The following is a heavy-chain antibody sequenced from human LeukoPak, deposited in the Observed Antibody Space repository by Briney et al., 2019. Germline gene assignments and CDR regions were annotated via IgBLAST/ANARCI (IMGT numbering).Heavy chain of an antibody. CDR1: GFTFSSYS. CDR3: ARGLNWKYGWFDP. D-gene: IGHD1-7*01. V-gene: IGHV3-21*01. J-gene: IGHJ5*02. Sequence: GGSLRLSCAASGFTFSSYSMNWVRQAPGKGLEWVSCISSSSSYIYYADSVKGRFTISRDNAKNSLYLQMNSLRAEDTAVYYCARGLNWKYGWFDPWGQGTLVTVSS. CDR2: ISSSSSYI.